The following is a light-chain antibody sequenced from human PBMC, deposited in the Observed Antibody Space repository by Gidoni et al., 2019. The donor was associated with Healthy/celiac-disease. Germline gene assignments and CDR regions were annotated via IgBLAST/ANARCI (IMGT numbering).Light chain of an antibody. CDR3: QQSYSTPRT. CDR1: QSISSY. Sequence: DIQMTQSPSSLFASVGDRVTITCRASQSISSYLNWYQQKPGKAPKLVIYAAASLQSGVPSRFSGSGSGTDFTLAISSLQPKDFSTYYCQQSYSTPRTFGGGTKLEIK. V-gene: IGKV1-39*01. CDR2: AAA. J-gene: IGKJ4*01.